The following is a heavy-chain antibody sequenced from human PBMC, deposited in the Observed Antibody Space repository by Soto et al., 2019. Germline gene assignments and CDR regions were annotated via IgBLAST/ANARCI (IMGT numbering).Heavy chain of an antibody. Sequence: GGSLRLSCAASGFSFSNYAMNWVRQAPGKGLEWVSGISGGGGGTYYADSVKGRFIISRDNSKNTVYLQMNSLRAEDTAFYYCAKDSISDRKTFNLDSWGQGTLVTVSS. CDR3: AKDSISDRKTFNLDS. D-gene: IGHD3-10*01. J-gene: IGHJ4*02. CDR2: ISGGGGGT. CDR1: GFSFSNYA. V-gene: IGHV3-23*01.